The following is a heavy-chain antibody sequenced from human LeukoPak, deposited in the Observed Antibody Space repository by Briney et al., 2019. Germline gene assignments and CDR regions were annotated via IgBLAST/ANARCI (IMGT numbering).Heavy chain of an antibody. CDR3: ARGGWARYYDSSGLYYFDS. J-gene: IGHJ4*02. V-gene: IGHV1-2*02. Sequence: ASLKVSCKASGYTFTDYYMHWVRQAPGQGLEWMGWINPNSGGTKYAQNFQGRVTMTRDTSITTAYMELSSLISDDTAVYYCARGGWARYYDSSGLYYFDSWGQGALVTVSS. CDR1: GYTFTDYY. CDR2: INPNSGGT. D-gene: IGHD3-22*01.